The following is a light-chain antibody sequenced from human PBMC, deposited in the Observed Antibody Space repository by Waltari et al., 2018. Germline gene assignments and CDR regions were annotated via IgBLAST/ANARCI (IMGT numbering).Light chain of an antibody. V-gene: IGLV3-19*01. J-gene: IGLJ3*02. CDR1: SPSTYS. CDR3: LSRDSSSTRL. CDR2: GQD. Sequence: SSALTPDPAVSVALGQTVIITSQGASPSTYSASWYQQRPGQAPILVLYGQDNRPSGIPDRFSGSTSGDTATLTITGAQAEDEADYYCLSRDSSSTRLFGGGTRLTV.